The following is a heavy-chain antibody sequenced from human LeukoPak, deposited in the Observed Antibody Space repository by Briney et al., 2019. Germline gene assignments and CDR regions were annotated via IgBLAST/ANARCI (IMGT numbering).Heavy chain of an antibody. J-gene: IGHJ4*02. D-gene: IGHD4-17*01. CDR1: GFTVSSNY. V-gene: IGHV3-53*01. CDR3: ARGANDDYRFDY. Sequence: GGSLRLSCAASGFTVSSNYMSWVRQAPGKGLEWVSVIYSGGSTYYADSVKGRFTISRDNSKNTLYLQMNSLRAEDTAVYYCARGANDDYRFDYWGQGTLVTVSS. CDR2: IYSGGST.